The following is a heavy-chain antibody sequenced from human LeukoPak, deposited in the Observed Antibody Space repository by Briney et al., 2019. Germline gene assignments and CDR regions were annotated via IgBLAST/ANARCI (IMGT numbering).Heavy chain of an antibody. CDR1: GGSISSYY. V-gene: IGHV4-59*01. CDR2: IYYSGGT. D-gene: IGHD3-3*01. J-gene: IGHJ4*02. CDR3: ARSYYDFWSGYYTGGYFDY. Sequence: PSETLSLTCTVSGGSISSYYWSWIRQPPGKGLEWIGYIYYSGGTNYDPSLKSRVTISVDTSKNQFSLKLSSVTAADTAVYYCARSYYDFWSGYYTGGYFDYWGQGTLVTVSS.